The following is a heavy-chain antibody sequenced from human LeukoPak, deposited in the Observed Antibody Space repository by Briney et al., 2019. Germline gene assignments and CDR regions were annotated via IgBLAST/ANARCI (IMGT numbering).Heavy chain of an antibody. CDR2: INHSGST. J-gene: IGHJ6*03. CDR3: ARGADYYYMDV. CDR1: GGSFSGYY. Sequence: SSETLSLTCAVYGGSFSGYYWSWIRQPPGKGLEWIGEINHSGSTNYNPSLKSRVTISVDTSKNQFSLKLSSVTATDTAVYYCARGADYYYMDVWGKGTTVTVSS. V-gene: IGHV4-34*01.